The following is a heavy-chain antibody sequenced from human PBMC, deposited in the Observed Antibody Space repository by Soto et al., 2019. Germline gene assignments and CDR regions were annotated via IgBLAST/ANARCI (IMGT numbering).Heavy chain of an antibody. CDR2: LYWDDDK. CDR1: GFSLSTYHMG. Sequence: QITLKESGPTLVRPAQTLTLTCDFSGFSLSTYHMGVACIRQPPGKALEWLALLYWDDDKRYSPSLKDRLAISKDTSNNQVVLTITNIDPGDSATYCGAHAGDYDLMTFDHWGPGTLVTVSS. CDR3: AHAGDYDLMTFDH. D-gene: IGHD4-17*01. V-gene: IGHV2-5*02. J-gene: IGHJ4*01.